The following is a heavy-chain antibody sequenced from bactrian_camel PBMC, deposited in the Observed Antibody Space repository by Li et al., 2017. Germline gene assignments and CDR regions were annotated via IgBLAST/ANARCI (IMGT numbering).Heavy chain of an antibody. CDR2: IAYDGWVS. V-gene: IGHV3S42*01. Sequence: VQLVESGGGLVQPGGSLRLSCSASGFQFADYPMSWVRQAPGKGLEWVAQIAYDGWVSRYHDSAKGRFTISRDNAKNTLYLQMSSLKPEDTAIYFCAARWPSTANCDSDLHEYNYWGQGTQVTVS. J-gene: IGHJ4*01. CDR3: AARWPSTANCDSDLHEYNY. CDR1: GFQFADYP. D-gene: IGHD3*01.